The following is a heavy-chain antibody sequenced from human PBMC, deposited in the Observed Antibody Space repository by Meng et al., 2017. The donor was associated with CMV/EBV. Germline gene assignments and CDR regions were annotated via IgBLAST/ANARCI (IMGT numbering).Heavy chain of an antibody. Sequence: GESLKISCAASGFTFSSYAMSWVRQAPGKGLEWVSAISGSGGSTYYADSVKGRFTISRDNSKNTLYLQMNSLRAEDTAVYYCAKFGTTGTTGVDYWGQGTLVTSPQ. CDR1: GFTFSSYA. J-gene: IGHJ4*02. CDR2: ISGSGGST. D-gene: IGHD1-1*01. V-gene: IGHV3-23*01. CDR3: AKFGTTGTTGVDY.